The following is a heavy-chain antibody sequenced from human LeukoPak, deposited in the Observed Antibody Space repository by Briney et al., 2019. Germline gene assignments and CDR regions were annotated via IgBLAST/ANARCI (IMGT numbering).Heavy chain of an antibody. CDR1: GFTFSSYS. J-gene: IGHJ5*02. CDR2: ISSSSSYI. D-gene: IGHD6-19*01. CDR3: ARDRGRYRAFDP. Sequence: PGGSLRLSCAASGFTFSSYSMNWVRQAPGKGLEWVSSISSSSSYIYYADSVEGRFTISRDNAKNSLYLQMNSLRAEDTAVYYCARDRGRYRAFDPWGQGTLVTVSS. V-gene: IGHV3-21*01.